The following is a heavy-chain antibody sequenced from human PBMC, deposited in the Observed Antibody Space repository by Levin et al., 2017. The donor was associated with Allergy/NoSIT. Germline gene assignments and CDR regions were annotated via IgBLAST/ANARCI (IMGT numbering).Heavy chain of an antibody. CDR2: IYYSGST. CDR1: GGSISSYY. CDR3: ARGGRYSGYDYTTDDFDY. J-gene: IGHJ4*02. D-gene: IGHD5-12*01. V-gene: IGHV4-59*01. Sequence: PSETLSLTCTVSGGSISSYYWSWIRQPPGKGLEWIGYIYYSGSTNYNPSPKSRVTISVDTSKNQFSLKLSSVTAADTAVYYCARGGRYSGYDYTTDDFDYWGQGTLVTVSS.